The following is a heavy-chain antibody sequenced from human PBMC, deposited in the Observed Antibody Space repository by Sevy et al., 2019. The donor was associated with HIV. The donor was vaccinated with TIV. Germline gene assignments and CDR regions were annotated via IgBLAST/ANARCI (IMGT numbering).Heavy chain of an antibody. CDR2: ISGSGGST. V-gene: IGHV3-23*01. CDR3: AYVVVPAAAHPDY. D-gene: IGHD2-2*01. CDR1: GFTFSSYA. J-gene: IGHJ4*02. Sequence: GGSLRLSCAASGFTFSSYAMSWVRQAPGKGLEWVSAISGSGGSTYYVDSVKGRFTISRDNSKNTLYLQMNSLRAEDTAVYYCAYVVVPAAAHPDYWGQGTLVTVSS.